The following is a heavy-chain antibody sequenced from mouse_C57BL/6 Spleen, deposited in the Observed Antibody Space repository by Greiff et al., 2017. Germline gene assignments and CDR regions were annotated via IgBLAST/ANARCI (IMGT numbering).Heavy chain of an antibody. CDR1: GYTFTSYW. D-gene: IGHD3-2*02. CDR3: ARGTAQATFYYFDY. CDR2: IDPSDSYT. J-gene: IGHJ2*01. V-gene: IGHV1-69*01. Sequence: VQLQQPGAELVMPGASVKLSCKASGYTFTSYWMHWVKQRPGQGLEWIGEIDPSDSYTNYNQKFKGKSTLTVDKSSSTAYMQLSSLTSEDSAVYYCARGTAQATFYYFDYWGQGTTLTVSS.